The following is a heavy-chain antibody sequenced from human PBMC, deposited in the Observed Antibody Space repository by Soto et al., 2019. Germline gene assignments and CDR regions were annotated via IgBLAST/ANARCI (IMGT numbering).Heavy chain of an antibody. CDR3: ARTRRGSSGYDFDF. D-gene: IGHD5-12*01. Sequence: GSGPTLVNPTQILTLTCTSSGFSLTSSGLGVSWLRQPPGRALEWLARIDWDDGEDYGTSLKTRLTISRDTSKNQVFLRLTNVAPVDTATYYCARTRRGSSGYDFDFWGQGALVTVSS. CDR2: IDWDDGE. CDR1: GFSLTSSGLG. V-gene: IGHV2-70*11. J-gene: IGHJ4*02.